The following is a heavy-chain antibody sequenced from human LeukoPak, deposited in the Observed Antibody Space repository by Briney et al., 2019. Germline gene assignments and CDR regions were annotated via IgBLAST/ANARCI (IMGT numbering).Heavy chain of an antibody. CDR3: ARSNPFCGDYDY. J-gene: IGHJ4*02. CDR2: VHPGGST. D-gene: IGHD4-17*01. V-gene: IGHV3-53*01. CDR1: GLTLTDNY. Sequence: GGALILSCAVSGLTLTDNYLSWARQPPGKGLQGVSVVHPGGSTCSADSVKGRFTTCRDNSRTTLWLELNSLRADDTAVYYCARSNPFCGDYDYWGQRTLVTVSS.